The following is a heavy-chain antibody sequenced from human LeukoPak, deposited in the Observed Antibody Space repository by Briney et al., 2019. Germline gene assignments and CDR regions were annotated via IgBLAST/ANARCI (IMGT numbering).Heavy chain of an antibody. Sequence: EGSLRLSCAASGFTFSSYAMSWVRQAPGKGLEWVSAISGSGGSTYYADSVKGRFTISRDNSKNTLYLQMNSLRAEDTAVYYCAKGGKDAMYYYDSSGYYPFDYWGQGTLVTVSS. CDR2: ISGSGGST. CDR3: AKGGKDAMYYYDSSGYYPFDY. D-gene: IGHD3-22*01. CDR1: GFTFSSYA. V-gene: IGHV3-23*01. J-gene: IGHJ4*02.